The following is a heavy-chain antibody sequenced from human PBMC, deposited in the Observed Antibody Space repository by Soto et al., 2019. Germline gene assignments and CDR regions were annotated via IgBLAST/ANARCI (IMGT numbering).Heavy chain of an antibody. J-gene: IGHJ3*02. Sequence: EVQLVESGGGLVKPGGSLRLSCTTSGFTFGDYPMSWFRQAPGKGHEWVNFIRSKSYGGTTEYAASVKGRFTISRDDSKSIAYLKMTSLKTEDAAMYYCARGGAVAVDAFDIWGQGTMVTVSP. CDR2: IRSKSYGGTT. V-gene: IGHV3-49*05. CDR1: GFTFGDYP. CDR3: ARGGAVAVDAFDI. D-gene: IGHD6-19*01.